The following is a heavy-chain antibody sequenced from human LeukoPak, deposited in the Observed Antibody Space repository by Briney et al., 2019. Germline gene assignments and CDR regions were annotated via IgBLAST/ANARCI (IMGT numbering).Heavy chain of an antibody. CDR2: IIPILGIA. CDR1: GGTFSSYA. Sequence: GASVKVSCKASGGTFSSYAISWVRQAPGQGLEWMGRIIPILGIANYAQKFQGRVTITADKSTSTAYMELSSLRSEDTAVYYCARDLRLRLGEAFDIWGQGTMVTVSS. D-gene: IGHD3-16*01. V-gene: IGHV1-69*04. CDR3: ARDLRLRLGEAFDI. J-gene: IGHJ3*02.